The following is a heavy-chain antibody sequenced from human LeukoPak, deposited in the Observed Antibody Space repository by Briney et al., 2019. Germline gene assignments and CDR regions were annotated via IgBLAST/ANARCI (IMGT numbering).Heavy chain of an antibody. CDR1: GFTFSDYY. Sequence: PGGSLRLSCAASGFTFSDYYMSWIRQAPGRGLEWVSYISGNSRTIYYADSVKGRFTISRDNAKNSLYLQMNSLGAEDTAVYYCARRYYSDSSGYLYWGQGTLVTVSS. D-gene: IGHD3-22*01. V-gene: IGHV3-11*04. J-gene: IGHJ4*02. CDR3: ARRYYSDSSGYLY. CDR2: ISGNSRTI.